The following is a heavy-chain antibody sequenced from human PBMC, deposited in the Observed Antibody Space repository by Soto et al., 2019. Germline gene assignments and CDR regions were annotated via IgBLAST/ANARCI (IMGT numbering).Heavy chain of an antibody. J-gene: IGHJ5*02. CDR1: GYTFTIYA. V-gene: IGHV1-8*02. CDR2: MNPNSGNT. CDR3: ARERTRGFDP. Sequence: ASVKVSCKAAGYTFTIYAMHWVRQAPGQRLEWMGWMNPNSGNTAYALKFQGRVTMTRNTPISTAHMELSSLRSEDTAVYYCARERTRGFDPWGQGTLVTVSS.